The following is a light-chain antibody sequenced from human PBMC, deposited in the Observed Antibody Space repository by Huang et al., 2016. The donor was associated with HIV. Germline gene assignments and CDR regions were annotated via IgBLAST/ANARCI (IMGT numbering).Light chain of an antibody. J-gene: IGKJ1*01. CDR2: WAT. Sequence: DIVMTQSPDSLAVSPGERATINCKSSQTVLYSLNKKNYLAWFQQKPGRPPKLLMYWATTREAGVPDRFSGSGSGTDVTLTINNLQAEDVAVYFCLQYYSVPQTFGHGTKVEIK. V-gene: IGKV4-1*01. CDR3: LQYYSVPQT. CDR1: QTVLYSLNKKNY.